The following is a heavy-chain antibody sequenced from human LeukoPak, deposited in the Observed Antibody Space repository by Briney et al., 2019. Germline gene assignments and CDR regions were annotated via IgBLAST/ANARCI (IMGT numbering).Heavy chain of an antibody. V-gene: IGHV1-69*01. CDR1: VHTFNNYA. J-gene: IGHJ6*02. CDR3: TAHPREYYYDSSGYYYYYGMDV. Sequence: GAAGTLSGTSSVHTFNNYAISWVRQAPGQGHEWMGEILPIFGRANYAQKFQGRVTITADESTSTAYMELSSLRSEDTAVYYCTAHPREYYYDSSGYYYYYGMDVWGQGTTVTVSS. CDR2: ILPIFGRA. D-gene: IGHD3-22*01.